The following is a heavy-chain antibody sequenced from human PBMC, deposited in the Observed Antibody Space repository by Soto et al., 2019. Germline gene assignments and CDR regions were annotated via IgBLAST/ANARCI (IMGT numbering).Heavy chain of an antibody. CDR1: GGSISSSGYY. J-gene: IGHJ6*03. V-gene: IGHV4-39*01. CDR2: IYYSGST. D-gene: IGHD3-10*01. CDR3: ARHSSGSWVYYYYMDV. Sequence: PSETLSLTCTVSGGSISSSGYYWGWIRQPPGKGLEWIGSIYYSGSTYYNPSLKSRVTMSVDTSKNQFSLKLTSVTAADTAVFYRARHSSGSWVYYYYMDVWGKGTTVTVSS.